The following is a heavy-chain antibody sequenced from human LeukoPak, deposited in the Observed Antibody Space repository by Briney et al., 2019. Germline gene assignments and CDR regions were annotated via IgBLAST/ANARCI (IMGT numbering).Heavy chain of an antibody. Sequence: GGSLRLSCAASGFTFSSYWMSWVRQAPGKGLEWVANIKQDGSEKYYVDSVKGRFTISSDNAKNSLYLQMNSLRAEDTAVYYCARDLWYSSGWYHYYYYYMDVWGKGTTVTVSS. D-gene: IGHD6-19*01. CDR2: IKQDGSEK. J-gene: IGHJ6*03. V-gene: IGHV3-7*01. CDR3: ARDLWYSSGWYHYYYYYMDV. CDR1: GFTFSSYW.